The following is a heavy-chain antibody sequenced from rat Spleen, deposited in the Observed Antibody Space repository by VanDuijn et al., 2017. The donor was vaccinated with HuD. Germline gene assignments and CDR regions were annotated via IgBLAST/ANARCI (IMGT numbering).Heavy chain of an antibody. Sequence: EVQLQESGPGLVKPSQSLSLTCSVTGYSLTSNFWGWIRKFPGSKMEWIGHISYSGSSSYSPSLKGRISITRDTSKNQFFLQLNSVTTEDTATYFCARYTATISFDYWGRGVMVTVSS. CDR1: GYSLTSNF. D-gene: IGHD1-10*01. CDR3: ARYTATISFDY. V-gene: IGHV3-1*01. CDR2: ISYSGSS. J-gene: IGHJ2*01.